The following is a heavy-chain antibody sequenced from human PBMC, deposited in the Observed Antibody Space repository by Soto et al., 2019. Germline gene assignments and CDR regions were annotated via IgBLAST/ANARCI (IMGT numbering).Heavy chain of an antibody. J-gene: IGHJ4*02. CDR3: ARDFSMVIVAPGY. D-gene: IGHD5-12*01. Sequence: GGSLRLSCAASGFTFSSYWMHWVRQAPGKGLVWVSHINSDGSDTTYADSVKGRFTISRDNAKNMLYLQMNSLRAEDTAVYYCARDFSMVIVAPGYWGQGTLVTVSS. CDR1: GFTFSSYW. CDR2: INSDGSDT. V-gene: IGHV3-74*01.